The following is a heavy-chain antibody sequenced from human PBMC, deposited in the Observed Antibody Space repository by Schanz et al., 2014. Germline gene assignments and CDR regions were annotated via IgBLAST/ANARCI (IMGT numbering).Heavy chain of an antibody. CDR2: ISNSGHTI. D-gene: IGHD2-2*02. CDR3: ARGLREGDCSSTSCYRSYYYGLDV. V-gene: IGHV3-11*01. CDR1: EFTFSDYY. Sequence: VQLEESGGGLVKPGGSLRLSCAASEFTFSDYYMTWIRQAPGKGLEWVSFISNSGHTIYYADSVKGRFTISRDNANNARYLQMNSLRAEDTAVYYCARGLREGDCSSTSCYRSYYYGLDVWGQGTTXTVSS. J-gene: IGHJ6*02.